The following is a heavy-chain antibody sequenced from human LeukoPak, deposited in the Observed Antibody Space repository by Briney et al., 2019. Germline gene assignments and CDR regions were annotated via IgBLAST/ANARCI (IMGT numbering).Heavy chain of an antibody. Sequence: ASVKVSCKASGYTFTSYGISWVRQAPGQGLEWMGRISAYNGNTNYAQKLQGRVTMTTDTSTSTAYMELRSLRSDDTAVYYCARDPGERDIVDWFDPWGQGTLVTVSS. J-gene: IGHJ5*02. CDR1: GYTFTSYG. D-gene: IGHD2-15*01. V-gene: IGHV1-18*01. CDR3: ARDPGERDIVDWFDP. CDR2: ISAYNGNT.